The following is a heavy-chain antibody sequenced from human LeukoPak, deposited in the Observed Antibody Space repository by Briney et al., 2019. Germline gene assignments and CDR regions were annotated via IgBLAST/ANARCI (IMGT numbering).Heavy chain of an antibody. V-gene: IGHV4-34*01. CDR2: INHGGST. CDR3: ARGGRYCTNGVCYTYYYYYGMDV. D-gene: IGHD2-8*01. CDR1: GGSFSGYY. Sequence: PSETLSLTCAVYGGSFSGYYWSWIRQPPGKGLEWIGEINHGGSTNYNPSLKSRVTISVDTSKNQFSLKLSSVTAADTAVYYCARGGRYCTNGVCYTYYYYYGMDVWGQGTTVTVSS. J-gene: IGHJ6*02.